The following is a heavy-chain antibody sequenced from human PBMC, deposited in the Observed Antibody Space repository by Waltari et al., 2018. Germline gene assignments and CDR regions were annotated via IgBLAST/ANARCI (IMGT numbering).Heavy chain of an antibody. V-gene: IGHV4-38-2*01. D-gene: IGHD3-10*01. CDR3: ARASPATVRGWFDP. J-gene: IGHJ5*02. CDR2: FSHVGST. CDR1: GYSISSGYY. Sequence: QVQLQESGPGLVKPSETLSLTCAVSGYSISSGYYWGWIRQPPGTGLECVGRFSHVGSTYYNPSLKSRVTISVDTSKNQFSLKLSSVTAADTAMYYCARASPATVRGWFDPWGQGTLVTVSS.